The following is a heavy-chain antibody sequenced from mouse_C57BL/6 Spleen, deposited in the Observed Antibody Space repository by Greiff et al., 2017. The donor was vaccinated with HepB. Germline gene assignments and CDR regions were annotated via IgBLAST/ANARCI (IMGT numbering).Heavy chain of an antibody. J-gene: IGHJ4*01. Sequence: VQLKESGEGLVKPGGSLKLSCAASGFTFSSYAMSWVRQTPEKRLEWVAYISSGGDYIYYADTVKGRFTISRDNARNTLYLQMSSLKSEDTAMYYCTSFITTVDAMDYWGQGTSVTVSS. V-gene: IGHV5-9-1*02. D-gene: IGHD1-1*01. CDR3: TSFITTVDAMDY. CDR1: GFTFSSYA. CDR2: ISSGGDYI.